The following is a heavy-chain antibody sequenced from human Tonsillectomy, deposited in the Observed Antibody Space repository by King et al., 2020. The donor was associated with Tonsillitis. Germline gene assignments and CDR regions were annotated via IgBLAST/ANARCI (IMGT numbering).Heavy chain of an antibody. CDR1: GYSFTSYW. D-gene: IGHD5-18*01. CDR2: IDPSDSYT. J-gene: IGHJ6*03. V-gene: IGHV5-10-1*03. Sequence: EMQLVQSGAEVKKPGESLRISCKGSGYSFTSYWISWVRQMPGKGLEWMGRIDPSDSYTNYSPSFQGHVTISADKSISTAYLQWSSLKASDTAMYYCARLDTPSFYYYNYMDVWGKGTTVTVSS. CDR3: ARLDTPSFYYYNYMDV.